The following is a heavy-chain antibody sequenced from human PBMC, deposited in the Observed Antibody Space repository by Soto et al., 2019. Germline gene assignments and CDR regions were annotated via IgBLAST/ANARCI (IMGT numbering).Heavy chain of an antibody. D-gene: IGHD2-15*01. CDR2: IIPIFRTA. CDR3: ASVETQRYYYGMDV. J-gene: IGHJ6*02. CDR1: GGTFSSYA. Sequence: QVQLVQSGAEVKKPGSSVKVSCKASGGTFSSYAISWVRQAPGQGLEWMGGIIPIFRTAADAQKFQGRVTITPDESTSPASMELSSLRSEDTAVYYCASVETQRYYYGMDVWGQGTTVTVSS. V-gene: IGHV1-69*05.